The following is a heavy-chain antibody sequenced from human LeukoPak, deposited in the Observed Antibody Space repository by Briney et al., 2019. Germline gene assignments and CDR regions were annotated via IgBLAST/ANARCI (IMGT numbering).Heavy chain of an antibody. CDR3: AREMADNEYCSGGTCPPDY. Sequence: GGSLRLSSAASGFTFSSYSMNRVREAPGKGREWVSSISSSSSYVYYADSVKGRFTISRDNAKNSLYLQMNSLRAEDTAVYYCAREMADNEYCSGGTCPPDYWGQGILVTVSS. CDR2: ISSSSSYV. D-gene: IGHD2-15*01. J-gene: IGHJ4*02. V-gene: IGHV3-21*01. CDR1: GFTFSSYS.